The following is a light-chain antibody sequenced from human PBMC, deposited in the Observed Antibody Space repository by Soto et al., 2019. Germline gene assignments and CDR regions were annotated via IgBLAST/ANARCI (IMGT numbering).Light chain of an antibody. CDR1: QNIITW. Sequence: DIQMTQSPSTLSASVGDRVTITCRASQNIITWLAWYQQKPGKAPKLLIYKASSLESGVPSRFSGSGSGTEFTLTISSLQPDDFATYYCQQYETYPRTFGQGTNVEIK. CDR3: QQYETYPRT. V-gene: IGKV1-5*03. CDR2: KAS. J-gene: IGKJ1*01.